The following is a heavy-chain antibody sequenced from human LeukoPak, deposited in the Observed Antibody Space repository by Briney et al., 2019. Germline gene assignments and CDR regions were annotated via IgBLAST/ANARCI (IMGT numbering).Heavy chain of an antibody. D-gene: IGHD4-23*01. CDR3: ASFGLDYGGNSGRFDP. CDR1: GYTFTGYY. CDR2: ISAYNGNT. Sequence: GASVKVSCKASGYTFTGYYMHWVRQAPGQGLEWMGCISAYNGNTNYAQKLQGRVTMTTDTSTSTAYMELRSLRSDDTAVYYCASFGLDYGGNSGRFDPWGQGTLVTVSS. V-gene: IGHV1-18*04. J-gene: IGHJ5*02.